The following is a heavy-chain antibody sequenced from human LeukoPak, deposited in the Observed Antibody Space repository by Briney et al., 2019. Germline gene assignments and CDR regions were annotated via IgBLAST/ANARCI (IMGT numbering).Heavy chain of an antibody. J-gene: IGHJ4*02. CDR1: GFTFSSYG. CDR3: AKDGGGYSYGYVPDY. Sequence: PGGSLRLSCAASGFTFSSYGMHWVRQAPGKGLEWVAFIRYDGSNKYYADSVKGRFTISRDNSKNTLCLQMNSLRAEDTAVYYCAKDGGGYSYGYVPDYWGQGTLVTVSS. V-gene: IGHV3-30*02. CDR2: IRYDGSNK. D-gene: IGHD5-18*01.